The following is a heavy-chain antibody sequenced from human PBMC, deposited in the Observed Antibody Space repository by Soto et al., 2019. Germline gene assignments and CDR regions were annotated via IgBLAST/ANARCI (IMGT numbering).Heavy chain of an antibody. CDR2: INAGNGNT. Sequence: ASVKVSWKASGYTFTSYAMHWVRQAPGQRLEWMGWINAGNGNTKYSQKFQGRVTITRDTSASTAYMELSSLRSEDTAVYYCAREDIVVVPAVPLHYGMAVWGQGTTVTVSS. J-gene: IGHJ6*02. V-gene: IGHV1-3*01. D-gene: IGHD2-2*01. CDR1: GYTFTSYA. CDR3: AREDIVVVPAVPLHYGMAV.